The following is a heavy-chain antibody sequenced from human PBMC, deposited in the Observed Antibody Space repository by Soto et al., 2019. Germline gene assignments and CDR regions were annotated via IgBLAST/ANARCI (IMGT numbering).Heavy chain of an antibody. CDR1: GGTFSSYA. V-gene: IGHV1-69*13. Sequence: SVKVSCKASGGTFSSYAISWVRQAPGQGLEWMGGIIPIFGTAKYAQKFQGRVTITADESTSTAYMELNSLRAGDTAVYYCARTNYGGVVDYWGQGTLVTVSS. J-gene: IGHJ4*02. CDR3: ARTNYGGVVDY. CDR2: IIPIFGTA. D-gene: IGHD3-10*01.